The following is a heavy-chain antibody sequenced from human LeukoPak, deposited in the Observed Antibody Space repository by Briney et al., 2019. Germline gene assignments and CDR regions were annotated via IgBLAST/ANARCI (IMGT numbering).Heavy chain of an antibody. CDR2: ISGSGGST. D-gene: IGHD6-19*01. CDR3: AKDRGSSGWSFDY. V-gene: IGHV3-23*01. CDR1: RFTFSSYA. J-gene: IGHJ4*02. Sequence: GGSLRHSCVASRFTFSSYAMSWVRQAPGKGRECVSAISGSGGSTYYADSVKGRFTISRDNSKNTLYLQMNSLRAEDTAVYYCAKDRGSSGWSFDYWGQGTLVTVSS.